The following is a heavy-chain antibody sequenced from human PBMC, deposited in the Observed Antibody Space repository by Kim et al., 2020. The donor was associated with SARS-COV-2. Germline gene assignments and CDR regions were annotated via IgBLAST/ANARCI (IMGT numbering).Heavy chain of an antibody. V-gene: IGHV3-23*03. J-gene: IGHJ4*02. CDR1: GFTFTSFA. Sequence: GGSLRLSCAASGFTFTSFAMSWVRQAPGKGLQWVSLIYSDGSGTSYADSVKGRFTISRDNSKSALYLQMNSLRAEDTAIYYCAKAVGGWSYAFSGWGQGT. D-gene: IGHD1-26*01. CDR2: IYSDGSGT. CDR3: AKAVGGWSYAFSG.